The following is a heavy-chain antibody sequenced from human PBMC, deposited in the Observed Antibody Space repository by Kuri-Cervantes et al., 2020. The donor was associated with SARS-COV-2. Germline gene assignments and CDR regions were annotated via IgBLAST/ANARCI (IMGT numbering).Heavy chain of an antibody. Sequence: SVKVSCKASGGNFRSSAINWVRQAPGQGLEWMGGIIPLFGRGNYAQRFQDRVTITADESTNTVFMELNNLRSEDTAMFYCASPSPPSSDRPIAPPGATPFDFWGQGTLVTVSS. D-gene: IGHD5-24*01. CDR1: GGNFRSSA. CDR2: IIPLFGRG. CDR3: ASPSPPSSDRPIAPPGATPFDF. V-gene: IGHV1-69*13. J-gene: IGHJ4*02.